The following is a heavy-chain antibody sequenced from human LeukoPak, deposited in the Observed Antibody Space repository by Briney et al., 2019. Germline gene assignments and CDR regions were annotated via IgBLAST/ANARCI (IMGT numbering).Heavy chain of an antibody. CDR2: IMSDGRST. Sequence: GGSLRLSCAASGFTFTTYGMHWVRQAPGKGLVWVSRIMSDGRSTYADSVKGRFTISRDTAKNTLYLQMNSPRAEDTAAYYCARDSQFIGPLYWGQGTLVTVSS. J-gene: IGHJ4*02. CDR1: GFTFTTYG. V-gene: IGHV3-74*01. CDR3: ARDSQFIGPLY. D-gene: IGHD5-24*01.